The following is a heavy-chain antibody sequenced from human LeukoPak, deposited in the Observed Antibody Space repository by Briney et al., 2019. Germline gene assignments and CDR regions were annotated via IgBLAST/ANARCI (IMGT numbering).Heavy chain of an antibody. CDR2: ISGSGGST. CDR3: AKDPLQKFTYYFDY. J-gene: IGHJ4*02. CDR1: GSTFSSNA. D-gene: IGHD1-1*01. Sequence: GGSLGLSFAASGSTFSSNALSWVGQPPGRGLEWVPAISGSGGSTYYADSVKGRFTISRDNSKNTLYLQMNSLRAEDTAVYYCAKDPLQKFTYYFDYWGQGTLVTVSS. V-gene: IGHV3-23*01.